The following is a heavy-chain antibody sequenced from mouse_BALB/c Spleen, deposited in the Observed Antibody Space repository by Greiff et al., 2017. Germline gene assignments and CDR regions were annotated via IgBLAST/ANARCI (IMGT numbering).Heavy chain of an antibody. Sequence: QVQLQQSGAELVKPGASVKLSCKASGYTFTSYWMHWVKQRPGQGLEWIGEINPSNGRTNYNEKFKSKATLTVDKSSSTAYMQLSSLTSEDSAVYYCAGSARAYYYAMDYWGQGTSVTVSS. V-gene: IGHV1S81*02. CDR2: INPSNGRT. CDR3: AGSARAYYYAMDY. D-gene: IGHD3-1*01. CDR1: GYTFTSYW. J-gene: IGHJ4*01.